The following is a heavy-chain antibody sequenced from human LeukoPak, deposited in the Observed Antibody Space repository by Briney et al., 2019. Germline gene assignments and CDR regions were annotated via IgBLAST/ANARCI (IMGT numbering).Heavy chain of an antibody. Sequence: GGPLRLSCAASAFTFSRDWMHWVRQAPGKGLVWVSRIGDDGSITTYADSVKGRFTISRDNAKNTVFLQMNSLRAEDTAVYFCVRRYYEYNVYDRHLDYWGQGILVTVSS. CDR1: AFTFSRDW. CDR2: IGDDGSIT. V-gene: IGHV3-74*03. J-gene: IGHJ4*02. D-gene: IGHD5/OR15-5a*01. CDR3: VRRYYEYNVYDRHLDY.